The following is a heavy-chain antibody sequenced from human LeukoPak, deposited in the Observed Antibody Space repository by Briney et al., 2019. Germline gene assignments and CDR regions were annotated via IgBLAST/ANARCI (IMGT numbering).Heavy chain of an antibody. CDR2: IWYDGSNK. Sequence: GRSLRLSCAASGFTFSSYGMHWVRQAPGKGLEWVAVIWYDGSNKYYADSVKGRFTISRDYSKNTLYLQMNSLRAEDTAVYYCARDMDGGGYSGIDYWGQGTLVTVSS. J-gene: IGHJ4*02. CDR1: GFTFSSYG. D-gene: IGHD5-12*01. V-gene: IGHV3-33*01. CDR3: ARDMDGGGYSGIDY.